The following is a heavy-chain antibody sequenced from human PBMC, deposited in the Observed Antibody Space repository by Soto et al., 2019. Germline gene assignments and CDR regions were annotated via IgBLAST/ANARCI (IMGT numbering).Heavy chain of an antibody. CDR1: GFTFSSYA. J-gene: IGHJ4*02. CDR2: ISGSGGST. Sequence: GGSLRLSCAASGFTFSSYAMSWVRQAPGKGLEWVSVISGSGGSTYYADSVKGRFTISRDNSKNTLYLQMNSLRAEDTAVYYCAKSPAVSGYYSFDYWGQGTLVTVSS. D-gene: IGHD3-22*01. CDR3: AKSPAVSGYYSFDY. V-gene: IGHV3-23*01.